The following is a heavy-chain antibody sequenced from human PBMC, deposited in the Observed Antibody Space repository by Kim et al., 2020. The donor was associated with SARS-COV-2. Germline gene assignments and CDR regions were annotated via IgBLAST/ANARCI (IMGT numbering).Heavy chain of an antibody. CDR1: GFTFSGST. D-gene: IGHD1-20*01. V-gene: IGHV3-73*01. CDR3: TSASVITGTTTLW. J-gene: IGHJ4*02. Sequence: GGSLRLSCAASGFTFSGSTVHWVRQASGKGLEWVGRMRSKANSYATAYAASGKGRFTISRDDSKNTAYLQMNSLKTEDTAVYYCTSASVITGTTTLWWGQGTLVTVSS. CDR2: MRSKANSYAT.